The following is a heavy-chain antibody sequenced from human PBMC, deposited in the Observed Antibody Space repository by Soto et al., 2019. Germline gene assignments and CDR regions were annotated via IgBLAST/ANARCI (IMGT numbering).Heavy chain of an antibody. V-gene: IGHV1-58*01. CDR3: AAALFDSSGHIDAFDI. CDR2: IVVGSGNT. CDR1: GFTFTSSA. J-gene: IGHJ3*02. D-gene: IGHD3-22*01. Sequence: SVKVSCKASGFTFTSSAVQWVRQARGQRLEWIGWIVVGSGNTNYAQKFQERVTITRDMSTSTAYMELSSLRSEDTAVYYCAAALFDSSGHIDAFDIWGQGTMVTVSS.